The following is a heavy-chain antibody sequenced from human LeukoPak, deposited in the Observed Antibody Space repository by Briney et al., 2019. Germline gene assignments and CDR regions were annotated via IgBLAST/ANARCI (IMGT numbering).Heavy chain of an antibody. CDR3: ARTGGLYSSSWYYFDY. CDR1: GGSISGSSYY. V-gene: IGHV4-39*07. CDR2: IYYSGST. Sequence: SETLSLTCTVSGGSISGSSYYWGCIRQPPGKGLEWIGSIYYSGSTYYSPSLKSRVTISVDTSKNQFSLKLNSVTAADTAVYYCARTGGLYSSSWYYFDYWGQGTLVTVSS. D-gene: IGHD6-13*01. J-gene: IGHJ4*02.